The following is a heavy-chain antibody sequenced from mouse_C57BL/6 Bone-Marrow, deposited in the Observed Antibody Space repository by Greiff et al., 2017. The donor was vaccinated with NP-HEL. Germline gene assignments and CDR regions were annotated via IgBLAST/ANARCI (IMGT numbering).Heavy chain of an antibody. Sequence: VQLQQPGAELVMPGASVKLSCKASGYTFTSYWMHWVKQRPGQGLEWIGEIDPSDSYTNYNQKLKGKSTLTVDKSSSTAYMQLSSLTSEDSAVYYCAKGVLDCWGQDTTLTVSS. CDR3: AKGVLDC. J-gene: IGHJ2*01. CDR1: GYTFTSYW. V-gene: IGHV1-69*01. CDR2: IDPSDSYT.